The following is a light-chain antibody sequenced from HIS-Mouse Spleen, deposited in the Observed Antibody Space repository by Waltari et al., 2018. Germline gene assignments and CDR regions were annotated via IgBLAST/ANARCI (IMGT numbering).Light chain of an antibody. J-gene: IGKJ1*01. V-gene: IGKV1-39*01. Sequence: DIQMTQSPSSLSASVGDRVTITCRASQSISSYLNWYHQKPGKAPKLLIYAASSLQSGVPSRFNGSGSGTDFTLTISSLQPEDFTTYYCQQSYSTPGTFGQGTKVEIK. CDR2: AAS. CDR1: QSISSY. CDR3: QQSYSTPGT.